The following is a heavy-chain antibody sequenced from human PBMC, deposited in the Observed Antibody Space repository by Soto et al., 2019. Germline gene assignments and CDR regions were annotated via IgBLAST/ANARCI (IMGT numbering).Heavy chain of an antibody. V-gene: IGHV3-23*01. J-gene: IGHJ6*03. CDR3: AKGGGGITIFGVVPNYYYYMDV. CDR1: GFTFSSYA. D-gene: IGHD3-3*01. CDR2: ISGSGGST. Sequence: EVQLLESGGGLVQPGGSLRLSCAASGFTFSSYAMSWVRQAPGKGLEWVSAISGSGGSTYYADSVKGRFTISRDNSKNTLYLQRNSLRAEDTAVYYCAKGGGGITIFGVVPNYYYYMDVWGKGTTVTVSS.